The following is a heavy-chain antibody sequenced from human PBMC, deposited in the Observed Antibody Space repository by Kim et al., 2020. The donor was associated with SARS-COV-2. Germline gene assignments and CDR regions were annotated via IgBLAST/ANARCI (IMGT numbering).Heavy chain of an antibody. CDR3: ARDRYYGNYGSFYGMDV. V-gene: IGHV1-18*01. CDR2: LSADDGNI. J-gene: IGHJ6*02. D-gene: IGHD4-4*01. Sequence: ASVKVSCKASGYTFTTYGIIWVRQAPGQGLEWLGWLSADDGNIIYAQKFQGRVSMTTDTSTSTAYMELRSLRSDDTALYYCARDRYYGNYGSFYGMDVWGQGTTVTVSS. CDR1: GYTFTTYG.